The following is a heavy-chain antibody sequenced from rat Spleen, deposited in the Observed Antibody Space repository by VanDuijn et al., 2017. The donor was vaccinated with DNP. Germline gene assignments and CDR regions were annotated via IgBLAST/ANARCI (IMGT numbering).Heavy chain of an antibody. CDR3: ARWGGDYFDY. CDR2: ISTGGGTL. CDR1: GFIFNDYG. Sequence: EVQLVESGGGLVQPGRSLKLSCAASGFIFNDYGMAWVRQTPKKGLEWVATISTGGGTLYYRDSVKGRFTISRDNAKSTLYLQMDSLRSEDTATYYCARWGGDYFDYWGQGVMVTVSS. J-gene: IGHJ2*01. V-gene: IGHV5-7*01.